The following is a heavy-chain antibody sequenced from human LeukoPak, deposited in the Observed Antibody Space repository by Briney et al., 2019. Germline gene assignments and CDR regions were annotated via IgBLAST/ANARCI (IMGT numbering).Heavy chain of an antibody. Sequence: PGGSLRLSCAASGFTFSAYWMHWVRQAPGKGLVWVSHINPDGTTTTYADSVKGRFTISRDNAKNTLYLQMNSLRAEDTAVYYCADPFADAFDIWGRGTMVTVSS. V-gene: IGHV3-74*01. CDR2: INPDGTTT. D-gene: IGHD3-3*01. CDR3: ADPFADAFDI. J-gene: IGHJ3*02. CDR1: GFTFSAYW.